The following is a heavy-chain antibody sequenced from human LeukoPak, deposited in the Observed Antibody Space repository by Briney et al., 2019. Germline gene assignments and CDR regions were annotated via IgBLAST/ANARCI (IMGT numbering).Heavy chain of an antibody. CDR3: ARNWGSWAFDI. V-gene: IGHV4-59*08. Sequence: SETLSLNCTVSGVSISSYYWSWIRQPPGKGLGWIGYISYSGITNYNPPLKSRVTMSVDTSKNQFSLKLSSVTAVDTAVYFCARNWGSWAFDIWGQGTKVTVSS. CDR1: GVSISSYY. D-gene: IGHD3-16*01. CDR2: ISYSGIT. J-gene: IGHJ3*02.